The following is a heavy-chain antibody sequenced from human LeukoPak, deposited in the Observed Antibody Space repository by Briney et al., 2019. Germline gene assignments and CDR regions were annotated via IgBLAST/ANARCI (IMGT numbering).Heavy chain of an antibody. J-gene: IGHJ4*02. Sequence: SETLSLTCAVYGGSFSGYYWSWIRQPPGKGLEWIGEINHSGSTNYNPSLKSRVTISVDTSKNQFSLKLSSVTAADTAVYYCARAIFNDYGDYWGQGTLVTVSS. CDR1: GGSFSGYY. CDR3: ARAIFNDYGDY. CDR2: INHSGST. D-gene: IGHD2-8*01. V-gene: IGHV4-34*01.